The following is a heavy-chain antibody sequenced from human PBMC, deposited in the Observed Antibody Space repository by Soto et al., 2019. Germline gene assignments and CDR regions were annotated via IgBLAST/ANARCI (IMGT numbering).Heavy chain of an antibody. D-gene: IGHD6-13*01. V-gene: IGHV3-30*18. Sequence: PGGSLRLSCAASGFTFSSYGMHWVRQAPGKGLEWVAVISYDGSNKYYADSVKGRFTISRDNSKNTLYLQMNSLRAEDTAVYYCAKDFSGIANHWGQGTLVTVSS. J-gene: IGHJ5*02. CDR2: ISYDGSNK. CDR3: AKDFSGIANH. CDR1: GFTFSSYG.